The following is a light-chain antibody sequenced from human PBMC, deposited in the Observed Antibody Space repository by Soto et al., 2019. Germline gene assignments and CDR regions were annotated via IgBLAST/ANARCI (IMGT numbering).Light chain of an antibody. CDR2: DTS. V-gene: IGKV3-11*01. CDR3: QQRSNWPRT. CDR1: QSVSKY. Sequence: EFVLTESPATLTLSPGERATLSCRASQSVSKYLAWYQQKLGQAPRLLIYDTSNRATGIPARFSGSGSGTDFTLTISSLEPEDFAVYYCQQRSNWPRTFGQGTKV. J-gene: IGKJ1*01.